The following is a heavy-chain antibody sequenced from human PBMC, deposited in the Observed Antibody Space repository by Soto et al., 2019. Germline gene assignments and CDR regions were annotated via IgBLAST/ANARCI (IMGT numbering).Heavy chain of an antibody. J-gene: IGHJ4*02. V-gene: IGHV2-70*13. CDR3: ARISGSYQRGFGS. D-gene: IGHD1-26*01. CDR2: IDWSDDV. Sequence: SGPTLVNPTQTLTLTCVFSGFSLSTSGMSVSWIRQPPGKALEWLALIDWSDDVYYNTSLKTRHSMSKDTSKNLVVIIMTNLDPSDTATYYCARISGSYQRGFGSWGRRTLVSVSS. CDR1: GFSLSTSGMS.